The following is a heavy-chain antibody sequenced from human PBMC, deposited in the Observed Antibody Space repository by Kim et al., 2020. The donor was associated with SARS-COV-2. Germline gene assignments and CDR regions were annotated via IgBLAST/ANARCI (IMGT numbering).Heavy chain of an antibody. V-gene: IGHV1-2*02. CDR1: GYTFTGYY. CDR3: ARVTVTTSHDAFDI. Sequence: ASVKVSCKASGYTFTGYYMHWVRQAPGQGLEWMGWINPNSGGTNYAQKFQGRVTMTRDTSISTAYMELSRLRSDDTAVYYCARVTVTTSHDAFDIWGQGTMVTVSS. D-gene: IGHD4-17*01. J-gene: IGHJ3*02. CDR2: INPNSGGT.